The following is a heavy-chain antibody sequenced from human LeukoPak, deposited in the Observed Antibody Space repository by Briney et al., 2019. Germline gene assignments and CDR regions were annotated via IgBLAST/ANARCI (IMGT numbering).Heavy chain of an antibody. D-gene: IGHD6-19*01. V-gene: IGHV3-7*01. CDR2: IKQDGSEK. Sequence: GSLRLSCAASGFTFSTYWMSWVRQAPGKGLEWVANIKQDGSEKYYVDSVKGRYSISRDNAKNSLYLQMNSLRADDTAVYYCARAGLTVARDYWGQGTLVTVSS. CDR1: GFTFSTYW. CDR3: ARAGLTVARDY. J-gene: IGHJ4*02.